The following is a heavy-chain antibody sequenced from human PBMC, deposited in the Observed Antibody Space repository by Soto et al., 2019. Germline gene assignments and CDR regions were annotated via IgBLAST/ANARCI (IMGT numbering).Heavy chain of an antibody. D-gene: IGHD6-19*01. CDR2: IHHSGST. J-gene: IGHJ5*02. CDR1: SASIITEQR. V-gene: IGHV4-4*02. CDR3: ARSFGWDAIDL. Sequence: QMQLQESGPGLVKPSETLSLTCAVSSASIITEQRWTWVRQPPGKGLEWIGEIHHSGSTNNNPSLRSRVTMSVDKSKNQFSLNLNSVTAADTALYYCARSFGWDAIDLWGQGTLVIVSS.